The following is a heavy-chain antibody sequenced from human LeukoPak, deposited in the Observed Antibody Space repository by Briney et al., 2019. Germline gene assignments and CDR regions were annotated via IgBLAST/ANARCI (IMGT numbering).Heavy chain of an antibody. CDR1: GFTFDDYA. Sequence: GRSLRLSCAASGFTFDDYAMHWVRQAPGKGLEWVSGMSWNSGSIGYADSVKGRFTISRDNAKNSLYLQMNSLRAEDTALYYCARGSSSWYVFNYYGMDVWGQGTTVTVSS. D-gene: IGHD6-13*01. J-gene: IGHJ6*02. CDR3: ARGSSSWYVFNYYGMDV. V-gene: IGHV3-9*01. CDR2: MSWNSGSI.